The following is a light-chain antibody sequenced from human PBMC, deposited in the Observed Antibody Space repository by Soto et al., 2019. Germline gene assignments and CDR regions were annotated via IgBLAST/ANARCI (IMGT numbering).Light chain of an antibody. CDR3: SSYASSSTVV. CDR1: SSDVGGYNY. V-gene: IGLV2-14*01. J-gene: IGLJ2*01. CDR2: DVS. Sequence: QSALTQPASVSGSPGQSITISCTGTSSDVGGYNYVSWYQQHPGKAPNLMIYDVSNRPSGVSNRFSGSKSGNTASLTTSGLQADDEADYYCSSYASSSTVVFGGGTKLTVL.